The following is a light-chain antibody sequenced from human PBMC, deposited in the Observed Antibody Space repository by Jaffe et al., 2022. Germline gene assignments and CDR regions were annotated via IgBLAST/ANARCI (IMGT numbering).Light chain of an antibody. V-gene: IGKV3D-15*01. CDR1: QTVRTN. J-gene: IGKJ1*01. CDR2: AAS. Sequence: EIVMTQSPATLSVSPGERVTLSCRASQTVRTNLNWYQQKPGQTPRLLIYAASTRATGIPARFSGSGSETEFTLTISSLQFEDFAVYYCQHNNNWPWTFGQGTKVEIK. CDR3: QHNNNWPWT.